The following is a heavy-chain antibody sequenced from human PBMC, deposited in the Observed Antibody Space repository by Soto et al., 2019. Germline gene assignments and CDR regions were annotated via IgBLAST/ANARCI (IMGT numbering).Heavy chain of an antibody. J-gene: IGHJ5*02. CDR2: IYYSGST. D-gene: IGHD2-15*01. CDR3: ARDLGGYCSGGSCPRGFDP. Sequence: SETLSLTCTVSGGSISSGGYYWSWIRQHPGKGLEWIGYIYYSGSTYYNPSLKSRVTISVDTSKNQFSLKLSSVTAADTAVYYCARDLGGYCSGGSCPRGFDPWGQGTLVTVSS. CDR1: GGSISSGGYY. V-gene: IGHV4-31*03.